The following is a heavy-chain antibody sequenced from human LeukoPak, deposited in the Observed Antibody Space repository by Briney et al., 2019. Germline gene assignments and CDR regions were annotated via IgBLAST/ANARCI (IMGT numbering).Heavy chain of an antibody. V-gene: IGHV4-59*01. CDR1: GGSISSYY. J-gene: IGHJ6*02. CDR2: IYYSGST. CDR3: ARGPHSRYYYYYGMDV. D-gene: IGHD2-15*01. Sequence: SETLSLTCTVSGGSISSYYWSWIRQPPGKGLEWIGYIYYSGSTNYNPSLKSRVTISVDTSKNQFSLKLSSVTAADTAVYYCARGPHSRYYYYYGMDVWGQGTTVTVSS.